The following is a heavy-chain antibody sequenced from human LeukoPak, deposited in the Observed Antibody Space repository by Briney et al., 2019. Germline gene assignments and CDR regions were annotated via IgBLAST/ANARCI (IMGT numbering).Heavy chain of an antibody. CDR1: GGSTSSYY. CDR3: ARVRGTVTTTIEINWYFDL. V-gene: IGHV4-4*07. CDR2: IYTSGST. J-gene: IGHJ2*01. Sequence: SETLSLTCTVSGGSTSSYYWSWIRQPAGKGLEWIGRIYTSGSTNYNPSLKSRVTMSVDTSKNQFSLKLSSVTAADTAVYYCARVRGTVTTTIEINWYFDLWGRGTLVTVSS. D-gene: IGHD4-17*01.